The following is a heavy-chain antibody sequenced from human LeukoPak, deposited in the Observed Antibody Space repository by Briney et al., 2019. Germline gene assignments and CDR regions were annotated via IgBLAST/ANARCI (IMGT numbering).Heavy chain of an antibody. V-gene: IGHV3-7*01. J-gene: IGHJ4*02. Sequence: PGGSLRLSCEASGFTFSSYWMGWVRQAPGKGLEWVANIMKDGGHKNYVDSVKGRFTISRDNAKNSLLLQMNSLRVEDTAVYYCARDLDYFVMDSWGQGTLVTVSS. CDR3: ARDLDYFVMDS. CDR2: IMKDGGHK. D-gene: IGHD3-10*01. CDR1: GFTFSSYW.